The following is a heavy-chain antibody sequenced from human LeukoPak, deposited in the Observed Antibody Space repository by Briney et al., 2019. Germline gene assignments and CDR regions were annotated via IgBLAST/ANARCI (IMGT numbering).Heavy chain of an antibody. V-gene: IGHV3-23*01. CDR1: GFTFKNNA. J-gene: IGHJ4*02. D-gene: IGHD1-26*01. CDR2: ITGSGDNT. Sequence: WGSLRLSCAASGFTFKNNAMSWVRQAPGKGPEWLSFITGSGDNTYYADSVKGRFSISRDNSKNTLYLQMNSLRAEDTAVYYCASLIVGATIDYWGQGTLVTVSS. CDR3: ASLIVGATIDY.